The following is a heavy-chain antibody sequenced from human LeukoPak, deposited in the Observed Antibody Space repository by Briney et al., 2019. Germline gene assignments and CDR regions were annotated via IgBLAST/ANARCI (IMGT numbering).Heavy chain of an antibody. CDR3: TSQHFGELAFTMYYMDV. V-gene: IGHV3-53*01. Sequence: GGSLRLSCTVSGFTVSDNSMSWVRQAPGKGLEWVSFIYYDDRTHYSDSVKGRFTISRDNSKNTLYLQMNSLRAEDTAVYYCTSQHFGELAFTMYYMDVWGKGTTVTVSS. J-gene: IGHJ6*03. CDR1: GFTVSDNS. CDR2: IYYDDRT. D-gene: IGHD3-10*01.